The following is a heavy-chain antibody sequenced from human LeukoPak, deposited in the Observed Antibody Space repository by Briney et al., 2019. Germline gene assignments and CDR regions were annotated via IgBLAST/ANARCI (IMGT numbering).Heavy chain of an antibody. CDR1: GGSISSYY. Sequence: SETLSLTCTVSGGSISSYYWSWIRQPPGKGLEWIGYIYYSGSTNYNPSLKSRVTISVDTSKNQFSLKLSSVTAADTAVYYCARINPGGAFDIWGQGTMVTVSS. V-gene: IGHV4-59*01. D-gene: IGHD3-16*01. CDR2: IYYSGST. CDR3: ARINPGGAFDI. J-gene: IGHJ3*02.